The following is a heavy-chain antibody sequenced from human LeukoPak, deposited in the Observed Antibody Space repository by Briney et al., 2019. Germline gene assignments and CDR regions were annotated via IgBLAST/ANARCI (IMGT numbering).Heavy chain of an antibody. CDR3: ARGSWRYGSEYFDY. D-gene: IGHD3-10*01. J-gene: IGHJ4*02. CDR2: MNPNSGNT. CDR1: GYTFTSYD. V-gene: IGHV1-8*01. Sequence: ASVKVSCKASGYTFTSYDINWVRQATGQGLEWMGWMNPNSGNTGYAQKFQGRVTMTRNTSISTAYMELSSLRSEDTAVYYCARGSWRYGSEYFDYWGQGTLVTVSS.